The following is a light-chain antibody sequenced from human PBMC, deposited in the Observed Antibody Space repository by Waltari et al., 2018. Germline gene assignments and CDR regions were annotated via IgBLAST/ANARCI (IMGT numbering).Light chain of an antibody. CDR1: VLAKKY. V-gene: IGLV3-27*01. J-gene: IGLJ2*01. CDR3: YSAADNNLV. Sequence: SYELTQPSSVSVSPGQTARIPCSGDVLAKKYARWFQQKPGQAPVLMIYKDSERPSGIPERFSGSSSGTTVTLTISGAQVEDEADYYCYSAADNNLVFGGGTKLTVL. CDR2: KDS.